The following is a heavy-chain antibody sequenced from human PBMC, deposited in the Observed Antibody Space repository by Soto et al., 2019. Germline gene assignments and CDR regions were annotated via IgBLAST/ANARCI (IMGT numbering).Heavy chain of an antibody. CDR2: ISYDGSNK. J-gene: IGHJ4*02. CDR3: TKDYQKGSGSVDY. CDR1: GFTFSSYG. Sequence: QVQLVESGGGVVQPGRSLRLSCAASGFTFSSYGMHWVRQAPGKALEWVAVISYDGSNKYYADSVKGRFTISRDNSKNTLYQQMNSLRAEDTAVYYCTKDYQKGSGSVDYWGQGTLVTVSS. V-gene: IGHV3-30*18. D-gene: IGHD3-10*01.